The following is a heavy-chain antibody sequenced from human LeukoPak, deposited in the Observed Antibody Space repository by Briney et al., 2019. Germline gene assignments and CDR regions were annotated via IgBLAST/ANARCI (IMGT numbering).Heavy chain of an antibody. Sequence: GRSLRLSCAASGLTFSSYGMHWVRQAPGKGLEWVAVIWYDGSNKYYADSVKGRFTISRDNSKNTLYPQMNSLRAEDTAVYYCAREGSGWYSFHYGMDVWGKGTTVTVSS. CDR2: IWYDGSNK. J-gene: IGHJ6*04. CDR1: GLTFSSYG. V-gene: IGHV3-33*01. D-gene: IGHD6-19*01. CDR3: AREGSGWYSFHYGMDV.